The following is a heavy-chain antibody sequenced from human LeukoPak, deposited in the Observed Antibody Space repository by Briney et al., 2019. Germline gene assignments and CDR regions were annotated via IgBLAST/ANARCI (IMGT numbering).Heavy chain of an antibody. Sequence: SETLSLTCTVSGGSISSTTYYWGWTRQPPGKGLEWIGSIYYSGNTYYNPSLKSRVTISVDTSKNQFSLNLNSVTAADTAVYYCAGDTIFGVPAYYYYGVDVWGQGTTVTVSS. J-gene: IGHJ6*02. CDR3: AGDTIFGVPAYYYYGVDV. CDR2: IYYSGNT. V-gene: IGHV4-39*01. D-gene: IGHD3-3*01. CDR1: GGSISSTTYY.